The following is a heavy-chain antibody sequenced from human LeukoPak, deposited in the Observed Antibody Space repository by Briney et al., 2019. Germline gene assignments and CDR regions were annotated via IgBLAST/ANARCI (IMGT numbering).Heavy chain of an antibody. CDR2: ISNSGGNT. CDR1: GYTFRNYG. D-gene: IGHD1-26*01. J-gene: IGHJ6*03. Sequence: GGTLRLSCAASGYTFRNYGMSWVRQAPGKGLEWVSAISNSGGNTYYADSVKGRFTISRDNSRNTLYLQTNSLRAEDTAVYYCAKDDGGSYYIYYYYMDVWGKGTTVTISS. V-gene: IGHV3-23*01. CDR3: AKDDGGSYYIYYYYMDV.